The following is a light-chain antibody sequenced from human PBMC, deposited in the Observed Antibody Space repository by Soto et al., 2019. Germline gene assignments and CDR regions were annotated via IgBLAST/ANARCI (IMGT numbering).Light chain of an antibody. CDR1: RSLGTYS. CDR2: GTS. J-gene: IGKJ3*01. V-gene: IGKV3-20*01. CDR3: QHYGDSLFI. Sequence: EIVLTQSPGTLSLSPGERATLLCRASRSLGTYSLTWYQQKPGQAPRVLISGTSSRATGIPDWFSGSGSGTDFTLTISIVEPEDFAVYYCQHYGDSLFIFGPGTKVEFK.